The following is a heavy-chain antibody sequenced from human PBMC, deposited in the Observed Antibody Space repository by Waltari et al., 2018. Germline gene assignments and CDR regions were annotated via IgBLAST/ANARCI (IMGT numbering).Heavy chain of an antibody. CDR1: GFTFSSYA. J-gene: IGHJ3*02. V-gene: IGHV3-23*01. Sequence: SLRLSCAASGFTFSSYAMSWVRQAPGKGLEWVSAISGSGGSTYYADSVKGRFTISRDNSKNTLYLQMNSLRAEDTAVYYCAKVRVGATARPDAFDIWGQGTMVTVSS. CDR2: ISGSGGST. CDR3: AKVRVGATARPDAFDI. D-gene: IGHD1-26*01.